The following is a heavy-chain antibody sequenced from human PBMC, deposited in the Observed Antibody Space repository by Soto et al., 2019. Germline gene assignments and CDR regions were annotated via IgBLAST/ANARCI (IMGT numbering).Heavy chain of an antibody. J-gene: IGHJ4*02. D-gene: IGHD1-20*01. CDR1: GYSFTNYW. V-gene: IGHV5-51*01. CDR3: ARPRIAGTTWIFDY. CDR2: IYPGDSDT. Sequence: GESLKISCKVSGYSFTNYWIGWVRQMPGKGLEWVGIIYPGDSDTRYRPSFQGQVTISVDKPISTAYLQWSSLKASDTAMYYCARPRIAGTTWIFDYWGQGTLVTVPS.